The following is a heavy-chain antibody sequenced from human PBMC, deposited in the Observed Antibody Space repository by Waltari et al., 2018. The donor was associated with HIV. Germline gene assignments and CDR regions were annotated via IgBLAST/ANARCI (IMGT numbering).Heavy chain of an antibody. J-gene: IGHJ5*02. D-gene: IGHD1-26*01. CDR3: ARHNYTENYYGGIDP. V-gene: IGHV1-3*01. Sequence: QVQLVQSGAEVKKPGASVKVSCKASGYTFTAYPMHWVRQAPGQRLEWLGWINAGSGNTKYSQKFQGRVTITRDTSASTAYMELSSLRSEDTAMYYCARHNYTENYYGGIDPWGQGTLVTVSS. CDR2: INAGSGNT. CDR1: GYTFTAYP.